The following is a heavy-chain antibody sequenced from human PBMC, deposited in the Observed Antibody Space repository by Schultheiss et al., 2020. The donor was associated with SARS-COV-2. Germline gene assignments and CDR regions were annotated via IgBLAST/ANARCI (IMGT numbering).Heavy chain of an antibody. CDR3: ARGNDFVYFFDS. CDR1: GVSISSYC. CDR2: IYFTGST. J-gene: IGHJ4*02. Sequence: SETLSLTCTVSGVSISSYCWNWIRQSPGKRLESIGYIYFTGSTNYNLSLRTRVTMSVDTSKNQFSLKLTSLTAADTAIYYCARGNDFVYFFDSWGQGTLVTVSS. V-gene: IGHV4-59*08. D-gene: IGHD3-3*01.